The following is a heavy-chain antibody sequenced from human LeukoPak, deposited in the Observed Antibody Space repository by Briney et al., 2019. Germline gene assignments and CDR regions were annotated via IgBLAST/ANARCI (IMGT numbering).Heavy chain of an antibody. CDR2: INPSGGST. J-gene: IGHJ5*02. CDR1: GYTFTSYY. CDR3: ARGRRITIFGVVIVSNWFDP. Sequence: ASVKVSCKASGYTFTSYYMHWVRQAPGQGLEWMGIINPSGGSTSYAQKFQGRVTMTRDMSTSTVYMELSSLRSEDTAVYYCARGRRITIFGVVIVSNWFDPWGQGTLVTASS. V-gene: IGHV1-46*01. D-gene: IGHD3-3*01.